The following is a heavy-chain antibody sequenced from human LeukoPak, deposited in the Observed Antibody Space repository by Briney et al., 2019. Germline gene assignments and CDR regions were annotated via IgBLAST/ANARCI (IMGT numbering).Heavy chain of an antibody. CDR3: ARLRDGSIDY. CDR2: IDPSDSYT. J-gene: IGHJ4*02. CDR1: GYNFTSYW. Sequence: HGESLKISCKGSGYNFTSYWISWVRQMPGKGLEWMGRIDPSDSYTNYSPSFQGHVTISADKSISTAYLQWCSLEASDTAMYYCARLRDGSIDYWGQGTLVTVSS. V-gene: IGHV5-10-1*01.